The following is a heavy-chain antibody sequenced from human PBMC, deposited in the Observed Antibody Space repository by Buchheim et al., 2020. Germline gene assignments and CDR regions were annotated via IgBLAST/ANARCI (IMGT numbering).Heavy chain of an antibody. J-gene: IGHJ6*03. CDR3: ARVLRFLEWSNYYYYMDV. CDR1: GGSISSYY. D-gene: IGHD3-3*01. CDR2: IYYSGST. V-gene: IGHV4-59*01. Sequence: QVQLQESGPGLVKPSEPLSLTCTVSGGSISSYYWSWLRQPPGKGLEWIGYIYYSGSTNYNPSLKSRVTISVDTSKNQLSLKLSSVTAADTAVYYCARVLRFLEWSNYYYYMDVWGKGTT.